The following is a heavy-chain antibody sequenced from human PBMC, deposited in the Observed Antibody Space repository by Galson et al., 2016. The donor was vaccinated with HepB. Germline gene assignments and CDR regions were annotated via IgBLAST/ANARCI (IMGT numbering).Heavy chain of an antibody. CDR3: ARDIAAAAKDY. V-gene: IGHV3-53*01. Sequence: SLRLSCAASGFTFSTYNMNWVRQAPGKGLEWVSVIYSADSTYYADSVKGRFTISRDDSKNTLYLQMNSLRAEDTAVYYCARDIAAAAKDYWGQGTLVTVSS. CDR2: IYSADST. CDR1: GFTFSTYN. D-gene: IGHD6-25*01. J-gene: IGHJ4*02.